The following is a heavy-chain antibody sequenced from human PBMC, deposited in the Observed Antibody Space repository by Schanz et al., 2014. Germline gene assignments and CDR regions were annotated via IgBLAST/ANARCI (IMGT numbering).Heavy chain of an antibody. J-gene: IGHJ4*02. CDR1: GFGFSSYS. Sequence: VQLVESGGGLIQPGGSLRLSCAASGFGFSSYSMNWVRQAPGKGLEWVSAINTGVNTYYADSVRGRFTMSRDNSKNTLYLQMNSLRAGDAAVYYCARGLIAAAGGAFDYWGQGTLXAVSA. CDR3: ARGLIAAAGGAFDY. D-gene: IGHD6-13*01. V-gene: IGHV3-23*04. CDR2: INTGVNT.